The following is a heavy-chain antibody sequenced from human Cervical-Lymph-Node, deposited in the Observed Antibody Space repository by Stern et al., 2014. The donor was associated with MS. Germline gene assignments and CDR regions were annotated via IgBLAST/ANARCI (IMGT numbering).Heavy chain of an antibody. CDR1: RFNFDDYA. D-gene: IGHD6-19*01. CDR3: AKDISSGRWEAQYYYGMDV. CDR2: ISWNSGSM. V-gene: IGHV3-9*01. Sequence: EVQLVESGGDLVQPGRSLRLSCAGSRFNFDDYAMHWVRQAPGRGLEWVSSISWNSGSMEYADSVKGRFTISRDNAKNSLYLQMDSLRVEDTAIYYCAKDISSGRWEAQYYYGMDVWGQGTTVTVSS. J-gene: IGHJ6*02.